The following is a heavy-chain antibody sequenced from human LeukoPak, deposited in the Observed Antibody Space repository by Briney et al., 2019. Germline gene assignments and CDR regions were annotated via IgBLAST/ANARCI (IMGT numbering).Heavy chain of an antibody. J-gene: IGHJ5*02. V-gene: IGHV4-59*11. CDR3: ARDRSHDRSSSWYYGWFDP. CDR2: IYYSGST. CDR1: GGSISSHY. D-gene: IGHD6-13*01. Sequence: SETLSLTCTVSGGSISSHYWSWIRQPPGKGLEWIGYIYYSGSTNCNPSLKSRVTIPVATSKNQFSLKLSSVTAADTAVYYCARDRSHDRSSSWYYGWFDPWGQGTLVTVSS.